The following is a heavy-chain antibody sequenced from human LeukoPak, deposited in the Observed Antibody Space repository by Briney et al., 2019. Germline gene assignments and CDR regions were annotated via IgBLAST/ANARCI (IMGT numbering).Heavy chain of an antibody. CDR3: ARVRYSGYDYSDY. J-gene: IGHJ4*02. V-gene: IGHV3-53*01. CDR2: IYSGGST. Sequence: GGSLRLSCAASGFTVSSNYMSWVRQAPGKGLEWVSVIYSGGSTYYADSVKGRFTISRDNSKNTLYLQMNSLRAEDTAVYYCARVRYSGYDYSDYWGQGTLVTVSS. D-gene: IGHD5-12*01. CDR1: GFTVSSNY.